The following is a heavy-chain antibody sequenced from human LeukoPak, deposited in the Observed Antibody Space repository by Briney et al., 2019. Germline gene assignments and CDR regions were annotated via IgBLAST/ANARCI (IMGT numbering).Heavy chain of an antibody. J-gene: IGHJ4*02. CDR3: AKGGKWDVTPFDY. CDR2: ISSSSTYI. Sequence: GGSLRLSCAASGFTFNNYNMNWVRQAPGKGLEWVSSISSSSTYIYYADSVKGRFTISRDNAKNSLYLQMNSLRAEDTAIYYCAKGGKWDVTPFDYWGQGTLVTVSS. CDR1: GFTFNNYN. D-gene: IGHD1-26*01. V-gene: IGHV3-21*01.